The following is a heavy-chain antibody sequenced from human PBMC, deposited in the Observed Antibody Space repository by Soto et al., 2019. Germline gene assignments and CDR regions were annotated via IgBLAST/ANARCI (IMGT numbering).Heavy chain of an antibody. CDR3: AKAEEYDGSGPSGY. Sequence: QVQLVASGGGVVQPGRSLRLSCAASGFTFSSYGMHWVRQAPGKGLEWVAVISYDGSNKYYADSVKGRITIARDNSKNKLDLQMNSLGAEDAAVYYCAKAEEYDGSGPSGYWGQGTLVTVSS. D-gene: IGHD3-22*01. CDR1: GFTFSSYG. V-gene: IGHV3-30*18. J-gene: IGHJ4*02. CDR2: ISYDGSNK.